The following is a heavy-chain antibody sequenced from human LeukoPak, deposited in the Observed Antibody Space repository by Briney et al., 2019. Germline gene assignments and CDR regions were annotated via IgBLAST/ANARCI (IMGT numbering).Heavy chain of an antibody. Sequence: ASVKVSCKASGYTFTSYGISWVRQAPGQGLEWMGWISAYNGNTNYAQKLQGRATMTTDTSTSTAYMELRSLRSDDTAVYYCARDTYYDFWSGHGLDYWGQGTLVTVSS. CDR1: GYTFTSYG. V-gene: IGHV1-18*01. CDR2: ISAYNGNT. D-gene: IGHD3-3*01. CDR3: ARDTYYDFWSGHGLDY. J-gene: IGHJ4*02.